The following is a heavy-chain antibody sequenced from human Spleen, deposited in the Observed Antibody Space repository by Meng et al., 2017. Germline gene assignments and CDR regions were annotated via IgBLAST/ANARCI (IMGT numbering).Heavy chain of an antibody. CDR2: INWNGGST. Sequence: EVQLVESGGGVVRPGGSLRLSCAASGFAFDDYGMSWVRQGPGKGLEWVSSINWNGGSTGYAESVKGRFTISRDDAKNSLYLQMNNLRAEDTAVYYCATGATYYFDYWGQGALVTVSS. CDR1: GFAFDDYG. CDR3: ATGATYYFDY. J-gene: IGHJ4*02. V-gene: IGHV3-20*04. D-gene: IGHD1-26*01.